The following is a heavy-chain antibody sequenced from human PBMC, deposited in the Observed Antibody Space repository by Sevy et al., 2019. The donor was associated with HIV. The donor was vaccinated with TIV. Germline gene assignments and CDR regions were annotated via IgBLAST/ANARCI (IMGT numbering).Heavy chain of an antibody. Sequence: GGSLRLSCLASGFTFSDPWMSWVRQAPGKGLEWVANIKQDGSEKYYVDSVKGRFTISRDNAKNSLYLQMNSLRAEDTAVYYCARGLTYYDSSGYVYWGQGTLVTVSS. V-gene: IGHV3-7*04. CDR1: GFTFSDPW. CDR3: ARGLTYYDSSGYVY. D-gene: IGHD3-22*01. CDR2: IKQDGSEK. J-gene: IGHJ4*02.